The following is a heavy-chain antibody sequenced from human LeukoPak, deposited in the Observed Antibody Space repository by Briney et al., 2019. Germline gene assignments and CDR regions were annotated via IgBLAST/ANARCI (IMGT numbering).Heavy chain of an antibody. CDR3: ARDGRRDSSGYAFDI. J-gene: IGHJ3*02. V-gene: IGHV1-46*01. CDR2: INPSGGST. Sequence: GASVKVSCKASGYTFTSYYMHWVRQAPGQGLEWMGIINPSGGSTSYAQKFQGRVTMTRDTSTSTVYMELSSLRSEDTAAYYCARDGRRDSSGYAFDIWGQGTMVTVSS. CDR1: GYTFTSYY. D-gene: IGHD3-22*01.